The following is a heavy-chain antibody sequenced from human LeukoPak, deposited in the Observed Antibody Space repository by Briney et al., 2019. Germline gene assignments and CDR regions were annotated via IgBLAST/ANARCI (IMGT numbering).Heavy chain of an antibody. CDR1: GYSFTSYW. Sequence: GESLKISCKGSGYSFTSYWIGWVRRMPGKGLEWMGIIYPADSDTRYSPSFQGQVTTSADKSISTAYLQWSSLKASDTAMYYCATGPYYYDSSGYYDGLDSWGQGTLVTVSS. D-gene: IGHD3-22*01. J-gene: IGHJ4*02. V-gene: IGHV5-51*01. CDR2: IYPADSDT. CDR3: ATGPYYYDSSGYYDGLDS.